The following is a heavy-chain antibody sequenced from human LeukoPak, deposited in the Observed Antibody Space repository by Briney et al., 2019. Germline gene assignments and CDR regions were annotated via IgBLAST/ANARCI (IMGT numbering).Heavy chain of an antibody. CDR2: ISYDGSNK. CDR3: ARDDGVVVELGVFDY. V-gene: IGHV3-30*04. Sequence: GGSLRLSCAASGLTSSSYAMHWVRQALGKGLEWVAVISYDGSNKYYADSVKGRFTISRDNSKNTLYLQMNSLRAEDTAVYYCARDDGVVVELGVFDYWGQGTLVTVSS. D-gene: IGHD2-15*01. J-gene: IGHJ4*02. CDR1: GLTSSSYA.